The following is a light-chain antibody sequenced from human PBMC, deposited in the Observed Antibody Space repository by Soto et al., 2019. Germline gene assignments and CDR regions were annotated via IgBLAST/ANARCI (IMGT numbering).Light chain of an antibody. J-gene: IGKJ4*01. V-gene: IGKV1-5*03. CDR2: KAS. CDR3: QQEDIFSLT. Sequence: DIQMTQSPSTLSASVGDRVTITCRASQSISSWLAWYQQKPGKAPKRLIYKASTLESGIPSRFSGGGSGTEIPLTISSLQPDDFSTYYLQQEDIFSLTFGGGTKVEVK. CDR1: QSISSW.